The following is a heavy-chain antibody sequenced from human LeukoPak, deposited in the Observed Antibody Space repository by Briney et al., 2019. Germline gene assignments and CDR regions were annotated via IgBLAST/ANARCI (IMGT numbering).Heavy chain of an antibody. CDR3: ARDSVWEPEGGYFDY. CDR2: INHSGST. Sequence: SETLSLTCAVYGGSFSGYYWSWIRQPPGKGLEWIGEINHSGSTNYNPSLKSRVTISVDTSKNQFSLKLSSVTAADTAVYYCARDSVWEPEGGYFDYWGQGTLVTVSS. CDR1: GGSFSGYY. J-gene: IGHJ4*02. V-gene: IGHV4-34*01. D-gene: IGHD1-26*01.